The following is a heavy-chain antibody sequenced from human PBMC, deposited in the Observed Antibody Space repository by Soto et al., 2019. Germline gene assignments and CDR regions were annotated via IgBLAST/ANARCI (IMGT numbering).Heavy chain of an antibody. J-gene: IGHJ6*02. CDR3: ARHEAAGTSSFYGLDV. CDR2: IYYSGST. V-gene: IGHV4-39*01. CDR1: GGSISSSNYY. Sequence: QLQLQESGPGLVKPSETLSLTCTVSGGSISSSNYYWGWIRQFPGKGLEWLGTIYYSGSTYYNPSLKSRVTISVDPSKNQLSLKLSSMTAADTAVYYCARHEAAGTSSFYGLDVWGRGTTVTVSS. D-gene: IGHD6-13*01.